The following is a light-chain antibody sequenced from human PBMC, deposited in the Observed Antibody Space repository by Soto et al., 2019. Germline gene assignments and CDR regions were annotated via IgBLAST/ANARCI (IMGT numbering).Light chain of an antibody. CDR3: SSYTSSSTCV. CDR2: DVS. J-gene: IGLJ1*01. Sequence: QSVLTQPASVXGSPGQAITISCTGTSSDVGGYNYVSWYQQHPGKAPKLMIYDVSNRPSGVSNRFSGSTSGNTASLTISGLQAEDEADYYFSSYTSSSTCVIGTGTKVTVL. V-gene: IGLV2-14*01. CDR1: SSDVGGYNY.